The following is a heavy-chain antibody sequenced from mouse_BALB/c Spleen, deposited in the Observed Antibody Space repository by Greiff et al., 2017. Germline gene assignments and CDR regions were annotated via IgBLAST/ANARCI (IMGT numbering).Heavy chain of an antibody. CDR2: IYPGDGDT. Sequence: VQLQQSGPELVKPGASVKISCKASGYAFSSSWMNWVKQRPGQGLEWIGRIYPGDGDTNYNGKFKGKATLTADKSSSTAYMQLSSLTSVDSAVYFCARWDYDYDGFAYWGQGTLVTVSA. J-gene: IGHJ3*01. D-gene: IGHD2-4*01. V-gene: IGHV1-82*01. CDR1: GYAFSSSW. CDR3: ARWDYDYDGFAY.